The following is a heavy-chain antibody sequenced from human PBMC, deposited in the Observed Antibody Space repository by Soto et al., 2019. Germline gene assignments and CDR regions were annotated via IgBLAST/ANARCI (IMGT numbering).Heavy chain of an antibody. D-gene: IGHD4-17*01. J-gene: IGHJ4*02. CDR3: AHAGDYDLLTFDH. V-gene: IGHV2-5*02. CDR1: GFSLSTYHMG. CDR2: IYWDDDK. Sequence: QITLKESGPTLVRPAQTLTLTCDFSGFSLSTYHMGVAWICQPPGKALEWLALIYWDDDKRYSPSLKDRLAISKGTSSNQVVLTITNVDPGDTATYFCAHAGDYDLLTFDHWGPGTLVTVSS.